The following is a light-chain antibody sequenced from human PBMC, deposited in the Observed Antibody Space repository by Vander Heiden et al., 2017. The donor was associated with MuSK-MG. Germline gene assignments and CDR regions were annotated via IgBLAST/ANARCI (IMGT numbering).Light chain of an antibody. V-gene: IGKV3-20*01. CDR2: GAS. J-gene: IGKJ1*01. CDR3: QQYGSSPWT. CDR1: QSVSSSY. Sequence: EIVLTQSPRPLSFSPGERATLSCRASQSVSSSYLAWYQQKPGQAPRLLIYGASSRATGIPDRFSGSGSGTDFTLTISRLEPEDFAVYYCQQYGSSPWTFGQGTKVEIK.